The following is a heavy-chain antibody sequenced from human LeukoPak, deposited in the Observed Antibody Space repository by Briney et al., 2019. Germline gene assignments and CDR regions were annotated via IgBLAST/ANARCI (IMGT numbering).Heavy chain of an antibody. CDR1: GYTFTSYY. D-gene: IGHD2-2*02. Sequence: GASVKVSCKASGYTFTSYYMHWVRQAPGQGLEWMGIINPSGGSTSYAQKFQGRVTITADESTSTAHMELSGLRSEDTAVYYCARDRPGRYCSSTSCYTASPFDPWGQGTLVTVSS. J-gene: IGHJ5*02. CDR2: INPSGGST. V-gene: IGHV1-46*01. CDR3: ARDRPGRYCSSTSCYTASPFDP.